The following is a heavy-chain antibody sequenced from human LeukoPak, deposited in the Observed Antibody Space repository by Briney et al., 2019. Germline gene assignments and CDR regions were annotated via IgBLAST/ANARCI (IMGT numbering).Heavy chain of an antibody. J-gene: IGHJ4*02. CDR2: INPSGGST. V-gene: IGHV1-46*01. Sequence: ASVKVSCKAFGYTFTSYYMHWVRQAPGQGLEWMGIINPSGGSTSYARKFQGRVTMTRDTSTSTVYMELSSLRSEDTAVYYCARECGSGSSCRSFDYWGRGTLVTVSS. CDR3: ARECGSGSSCRSFDY. CDR1: GYTFTSYY. D-gene: IGHD3-10*01.